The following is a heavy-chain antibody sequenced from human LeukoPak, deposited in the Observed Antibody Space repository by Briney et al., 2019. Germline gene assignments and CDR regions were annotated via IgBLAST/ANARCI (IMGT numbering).Heavy chain of an antibody. CDR2: INHSGST. D-gene: IGHD3-10*01. Sequence: PSESLSLTCAVYGGSFSGYYWSWIRQPPGKGLEWIGEINHSGSTNYNPSLKSRVTISVDTSKTQFSLKLSSVTAADTAVYYCARAVVPVRVVTGNAFDIWGQGTMVTVSS. CDR1: GGSFSGYY. J-gene: IGHJ3*02. CDR3: ARAVVPVRVVTGNAFDI. V-gene: IGHV4-34*01.